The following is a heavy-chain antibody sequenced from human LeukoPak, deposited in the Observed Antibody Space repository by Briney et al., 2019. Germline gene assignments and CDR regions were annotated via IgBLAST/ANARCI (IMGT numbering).Heavy chain of an antibody. CDR3: ARDGGELEPDAFDI. D-gene: IGHD1-1*01. J-gene: IGHJ3*02. Sequence: GESLRLSCAASGFTFSSYSMSWVRQAPGKGLEWVSSISSSSSYIYYADSVKGRFTISRDSSKNTLYLEMNSLRAEDTAVYYCARDGGELEPDAFDIWGQGTMVTVSS. CDR1: GFTFSSYS. CDR2: ISSSSSYI. V-gene: IGHV3-21*01.